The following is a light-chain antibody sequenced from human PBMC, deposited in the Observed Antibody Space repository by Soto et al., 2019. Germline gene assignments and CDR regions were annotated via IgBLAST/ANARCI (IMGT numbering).Light chain of an antibody. V-gene: IGKV1-5*01. CDR3: HQYNSYPYT. Sequence: DIQMTQSPSTLSASVGDRVTITCRASQSFSSWLAWYQQKPGKAPKLLIYVASSLESGVPSRFSGSGSGTEFTLTISSLQPDDFATYYCHQYNSYPYTFGQGTKLEIK. J-gene: IGKJ2*01. CDR1: QSFSSW. CDR2: VAS.